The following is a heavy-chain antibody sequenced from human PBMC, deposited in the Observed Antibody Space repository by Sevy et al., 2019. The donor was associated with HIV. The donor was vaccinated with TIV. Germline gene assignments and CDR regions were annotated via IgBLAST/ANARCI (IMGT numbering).Heavy chain of an antibody. CDR2: IYSGGST. D-gene: IGHD3-10*01. CDR1: GFTVSSNY. Sequence: GGSLRLSCAASGFTVSSNYMSWVRQAPGKGLEWVSVIYSGGSTYYADPVKGRFTISRDNSKNTLYLQMNSLRAEDTAVYYCARARRSSLLWFGELFDYWGQGTLVTVSS. V-gene: IGHV3-53*01. CDR3: ARARRSSLLWFGELFDY. J-gene: IGHJ4*02.